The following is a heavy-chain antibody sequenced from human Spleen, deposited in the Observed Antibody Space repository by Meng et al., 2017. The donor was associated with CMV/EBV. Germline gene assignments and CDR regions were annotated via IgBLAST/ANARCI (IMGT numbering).Heavy chain of an antibody. V-gene: IGHV1-69*05. CDR2: IISMFGTA. CDR3: AREGYGGISPYFDL. Sequence: ASGGTLSSYVISWVRQAPGQGLEWMGDIISMFGTANYAQKFQGRVTITTDESTSTAYMELNSLRSEDTAVYYCAREGYGGISPYFDLWGRGTLVTVSS. CDR1: GGTLSSYV. D-gene: IGHD5-12*01. J-gene: IGHJ2*01.